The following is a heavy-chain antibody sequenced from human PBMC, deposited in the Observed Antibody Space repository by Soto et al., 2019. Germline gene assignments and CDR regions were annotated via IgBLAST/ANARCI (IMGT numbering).Heavy chain of an antibody. V-gene: IGHV4-4*02. Sequence: QVQLQESGPGLVTPSGTLSLTCSVSGVSISRSNWWTWVRQAPGKGLEWIGELYPSGGTTYNPSLQIRVTISVDYSQNHLSLTLTSVTAADTAVYYCARCLHCSNGGRFDPWGQGALVTVSS. D-gene: IGHD2-8*01. CDR2: LYPSGGT. J-gene: IGHJ5*02. CDR3: ARCLHCSNGGRFDP. CDR1: GVSISRSNW.